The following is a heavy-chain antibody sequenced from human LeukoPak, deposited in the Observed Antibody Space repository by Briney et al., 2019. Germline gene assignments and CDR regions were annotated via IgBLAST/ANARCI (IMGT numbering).Heavy chain of an antibody. CDR2: IYHSGSI. J-gene: IGHJ4*02. V-gene: IGHV4-4*02. Sequence: SGTLSLTCTVSGGSISSSHWWSWVRQPPGKGLEWIGEIYHSGSINYNPSLKSRVTISIDKSKNQFSLKLSSVTAADTAVYYCASLYGSSWPPFDNWGQGTLVTVSS. D-gene: IGHD6-13*01. CDR1: GGSISSSHW. CDR3: ASLYGSSWPPFDN.